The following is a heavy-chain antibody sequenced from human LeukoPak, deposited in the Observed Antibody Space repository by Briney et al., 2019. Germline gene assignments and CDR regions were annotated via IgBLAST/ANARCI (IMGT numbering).Heavy chain of an antibody. CDR2: IWYDGSNK. CDR1: GFTFSSYG. CDR3: AXXXXYYDSSGYSPPVDI. V-gene: IGHV3-33*01. J-gene: IGHJ3*02. D-gene: IGHD3-22*01. Sequence: GGSLRLSCAASGFTFSSYGMHWVRQAPGKGLEWVAVIWYDGSNKYYADSVKGRFTISRDNSKNTLYLQMNSLRAEDTAVYYCAXXXXYYDSSGYSPPVDIWGQGTMVTVSS.